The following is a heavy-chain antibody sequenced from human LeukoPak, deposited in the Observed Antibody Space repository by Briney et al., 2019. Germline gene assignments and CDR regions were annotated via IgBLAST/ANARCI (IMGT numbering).Heavy chain of an antibody. CDR3: ARVQQWLGGPYFDY. Sequence: GGSLRLSCAASGFTFSSYGMHWVRQAPGKGLEWVAFIRYDGSNKYYADSVKGRFTISRDNSKNTLYLQMNSLRAEDTAVYYCARVQQWLGGPYFDYWGQGTLVTVSS. CDR2: IRYDGSNK. V-gene: IGHV3-30*02. D-gene: IGHD6-19*01. CDR1: GFTFSSYG. J-gene: IGHJ4*02.